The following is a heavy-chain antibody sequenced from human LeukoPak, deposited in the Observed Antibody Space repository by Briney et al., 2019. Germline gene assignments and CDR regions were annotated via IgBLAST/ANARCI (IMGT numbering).Heavy chain of an antibody. CDR3: AIETPASAGLVY. V-gene: IGHV4-61*02. CDR2: VSTNGRT. D-gene: IGHD6-19*01. Sequence: KTSETLSLTCTVSLESIGSRSYYWSWIRQPAGKGLEWIGRVSTNGRTDYNPSLRSRVTMSVDTSKNQFSLKLSSVTAADTAVYYCAIETPASAGLVYWAQEPLVTVS. CDR1: LESIGSRSYY. J-gene: IGHJ4*02.